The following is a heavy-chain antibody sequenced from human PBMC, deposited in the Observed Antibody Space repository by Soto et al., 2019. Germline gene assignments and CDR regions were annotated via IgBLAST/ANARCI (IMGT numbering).Heavy chain of an antibody. D-gene: IGHD1-20*01. J-gene: IGHJ3*02. Sequence: EVQLVESGGGLVQPGGSLTLSCAASGFTFSGSAMHWVRQASGKGLEWVGRMRSKSNNDATTYVASVRGRFTTSRDDSKNTAYLQMNSLKTEDTAVYYCTTLTGDNAFDIWGKGTMVTVSS. CDR1: GFTFSGSA. V-gene: IGHV3-73*02. CDR2: MRSKSNNDAT. CDR3: TTLTGDNAFDI.